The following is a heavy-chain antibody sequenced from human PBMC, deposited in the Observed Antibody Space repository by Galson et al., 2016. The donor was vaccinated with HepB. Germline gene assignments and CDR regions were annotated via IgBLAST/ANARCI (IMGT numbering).Heavy chain of an antibody. CDR1: GFTFKKYG. J-gene: IGHJ4*02. D-gene: IGHD5-24*01. Sequence: SLRLSCAASGFTFKKYGFNWVRLTPGKGLEWLSYIESYSKIIRYTESVRGRFTVSRDSAKNSVYLQLSGLRVEDTAIYYCARDGPNYNYDFWGQGTLVTVSS. V-gene: IGHV3-48*04. CDR2: IESYSKII. CDR3: ARDGPNYNYDF.